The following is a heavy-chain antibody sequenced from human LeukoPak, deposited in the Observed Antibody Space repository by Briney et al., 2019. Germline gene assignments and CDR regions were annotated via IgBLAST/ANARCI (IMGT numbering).Heavy chain of an antibody. V-gene: IGHV3-7*01. CDR2: IKQDGSAE. J-gene: IGHJ4*02. CDR1: GFTISNYW. Sequence: QTGGSLRLSCAVSGFTISNYWMSWVRQAPGKGLEWVATIKQDGSAEFYVDSVKGRFTISRDSAKNSLYLQMNSLRDDDTAVHYCARDLFDYWGQGTLVTVSS. CDR3: ARDLFDY.